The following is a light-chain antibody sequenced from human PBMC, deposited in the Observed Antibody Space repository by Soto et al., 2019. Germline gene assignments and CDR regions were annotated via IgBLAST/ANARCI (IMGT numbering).Light chain of an antibody. CDR3: HQRSSWPLT. Sequence: EIVLTQSPATLSLSPGERATLSCRASQSVSNNLAWYQQNPGQPPRLLIYDASNRATGIPARFSGSGSGTDFTLTISSLEPEDFAVYYCHQRSSWPLTFGGGTKVAIK. CDR1: QSVSNN. CDR2: DAS. V-gene: IGKV3-11*01. J-gene: IGKJ4*01.